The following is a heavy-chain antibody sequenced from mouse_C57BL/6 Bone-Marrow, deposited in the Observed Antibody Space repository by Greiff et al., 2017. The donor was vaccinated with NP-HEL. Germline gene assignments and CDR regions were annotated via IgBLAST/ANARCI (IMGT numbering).Heavy chain of an antibody. CDR3: ARKAYGSYYDY. Sequence: VQLQQPGAELVMPGASVKLSCKASGYTFTSYWMHWVKQRPGQGLEWIGEIDPSDSDTNYNQKFKGKSTLTVDKSSSTAYMQLSSLTSEDSAVYYCARKAYGSYYDYWGQGTTLTVSS. V-gene: IGHV1-69*01. CDR2: IDPSDSDT. D-gene: IGHD2-3*01. CDR1: GYTFTSYW. J-gene: IGHJ2*01.